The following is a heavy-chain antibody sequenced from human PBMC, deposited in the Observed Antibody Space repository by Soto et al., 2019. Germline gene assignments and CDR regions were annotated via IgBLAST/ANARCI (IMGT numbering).Heavy chain of an antibody. CDR2: INQDGSER. J-gene: IGHJ4*02. D-gene: IGHD3-16*01. Sequence: EVQLVESGGGLVQPGGSLRLPCAASGFTFSTYWMTWVRQPPGKGLEWVASINQDGSERYYVDSVRGRFTISRDNAKNSLYLQMNSLRAEDTAVYYCVCGGNFCVYWDQGTLVTVSP. V-gene: IGHV3-7*01. CDR1: GFTFSTYW. CDR3: VCGGNFCVY.